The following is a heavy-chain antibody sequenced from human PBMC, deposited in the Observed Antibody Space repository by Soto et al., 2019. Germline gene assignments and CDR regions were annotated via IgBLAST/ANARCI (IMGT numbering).Heavy chain of an antibody. CDR3: ARDQGYCSGGSCYPPRAFDI. Sequence: SVKVSCKASGGTFSSYTISWVRQAPGQGLEWMGRIIPILGIANYAQKFQGRVTITADKSTSTAYMELSSLRSEDTAVYYCARDQGYCSGGSCYPPRAFDIWGQGTMVTVSS. CDR2: IIPILGIA. D-gene: IGHD2-15*01. CDR1: GGTFSSYT. J-gene: IGHJ3*02. V-gene: IGHV1-69*04.